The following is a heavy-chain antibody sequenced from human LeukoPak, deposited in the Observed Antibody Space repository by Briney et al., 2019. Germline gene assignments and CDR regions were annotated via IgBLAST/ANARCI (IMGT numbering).Heavy chain of an antibody. J-gene: IGHJ4*02. D-gene: IGHD3-16*01. V-gene: IGHV1-46*01. CDR1: GYTFTGYY. CDR2: INPSGGST. Sequence: GASVKVSCKASGYTFTGYYMHWVRQAPGQGLEWMGMINPSGGSTRYAQKFQGRVNMTRDTSTSTVYMELSSLRSEDTAVFYCARNPLSLRGVDSWGQGTLVTVSP. CDR3: ARNPLSLRGVDS.